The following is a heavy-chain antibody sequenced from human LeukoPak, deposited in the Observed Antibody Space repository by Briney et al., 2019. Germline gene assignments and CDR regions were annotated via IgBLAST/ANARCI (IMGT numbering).Heavy chain of an antibody. CDR3: ARVIVASPLSTAWFDP. CDR1: GGSISSGGYY. J-gene: IGHJ5*02. V-gene: IGHV4-31*03. D-gene: IGHD2-15*01. CDR2: IYYSGST. Sequence: SETLSLTCTVSGGSISSGGYYWSWIRQHPGKGLEWIGYIYYSGSTYYNPSLKSRVTISVDTSKNQFSLKLSSMTAADTAVYYCARVIVASPLSTAWFDPWGQGTLVTVSS.